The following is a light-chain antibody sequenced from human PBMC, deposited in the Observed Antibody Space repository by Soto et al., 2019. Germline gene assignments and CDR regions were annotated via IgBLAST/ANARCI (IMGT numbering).Light chain of an antibody. CDR3: QQYGSSPPYT. Sequence: EIVLTQSPGTLSLSPGERATLSCRASQSVSRSYLAWYQQKPGQSPRLLIYGSSDRATGIPDRFSGSGSGTDFTLTISRVEPEDFAVYYCQQYGSSPPYTFGQGTKLEIK. V-gene: IGKV3-20*01. J-gene: IGKJ2*01. CDR1: QSVSRSY. CDR2: GSS.